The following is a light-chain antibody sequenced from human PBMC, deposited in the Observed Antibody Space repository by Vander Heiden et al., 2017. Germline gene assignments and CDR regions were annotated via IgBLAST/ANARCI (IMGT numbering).Light chain of an antibody. V-gene: IGLV2-14*03. Sequence: SALTHPASVPRSPGQSITIPCTGPIINVGRYNNVSWYQHHPGNAPILLIYGVKNRPAGVSNRFAGSTAGNTASLTSCGRQAEDAADYYCRSYTSSSTYVFGTGTKVTVL. J-gene: IGLJ1*01. CDR3: RSYTSSSTYV. CDR1: IINVGRYNN. CDR2: GVK.